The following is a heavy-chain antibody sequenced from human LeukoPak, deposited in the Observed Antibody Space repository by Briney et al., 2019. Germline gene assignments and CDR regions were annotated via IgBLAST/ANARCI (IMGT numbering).Heavy chain of an antibody. J-gene: IGHJ4*02. V-gene: IGHV3-30*18. D-gene: IGHD6-19*01. CDR2: ISYDGSNK. CDR3: AKPAAGYSSGWYDGPYYFDY. CDR1: GFSFTTYG. Sequence: PGGSLRLSCAASGFSFTTYGMHWVRQAPGKGLEWVAVISYDGSNKYYADSVKGRFTISRDNSKNTLYLQMNCLRAEDTAVYYCAKPAAGYSSGWYDGPYYFDYWGQGTLVTVSS.